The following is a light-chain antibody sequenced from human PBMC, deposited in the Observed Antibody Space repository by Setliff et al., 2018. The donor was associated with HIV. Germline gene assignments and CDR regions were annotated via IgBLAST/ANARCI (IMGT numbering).Light chain of an antibody. J-gene: IGLJ1*01. Sequence: QSALTQPPSASGTPGQRVTISCSGSSSNIGSNTVNWYQQLPGTAPKLLIYSNNQRPSGVPDRFSGSKSGTSASLAISGLQSDDEADYYCAAWDDSLNAFYVFGTGTKV. V-gene: IGLV1-44*01. CDR1: SSNIGSNT. CDR2: SNN. CDR3: AAWDDSLNAFYV.